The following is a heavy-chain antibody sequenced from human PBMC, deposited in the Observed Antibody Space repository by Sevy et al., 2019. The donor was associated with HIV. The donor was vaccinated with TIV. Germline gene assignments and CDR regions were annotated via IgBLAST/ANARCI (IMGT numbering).Heavy chain of an antibody. D-gene: IGHD3-10*01. CDR3: ERGGGFGELSWRYFDY. V-gene: IGHV3-74*01. CDR1: GFTFSSYW. CDR2: INSDGSST. Sequence: GGSLRLSCAASGFTFSSYWMHWVRQAPGKGLVWVSRINSDGSSTSYADSVKGRFTISRDNAKNTLYLQMNSLRAEDTAVYYGERGGGFGELSWRYFDYWGQGTLVTVSS. J-gene: IGHJ4*02.